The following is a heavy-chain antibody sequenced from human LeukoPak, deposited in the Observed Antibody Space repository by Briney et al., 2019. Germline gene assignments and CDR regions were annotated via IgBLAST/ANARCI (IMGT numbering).Heavy chain of an antibody. Sequence: GGSLRLSCAASGFTFNSYGMNWVRQAPGKGLEWVSSISSSSSYIYYADSVKGRFTISRDNAKNSLYLQMNSLRAEDMAVYYCARVGIVVVPAAMPVSDYWGQGTLVTVSS. CDR1: GFTFNSYG. D-gene: IGHD2-2*01. J-gene: IGHJ4*02. V-gene: IGHV3-21*01. CDR3: ARVGIVVVPAAMPVSDY. CDR2: ISSSSSYI.